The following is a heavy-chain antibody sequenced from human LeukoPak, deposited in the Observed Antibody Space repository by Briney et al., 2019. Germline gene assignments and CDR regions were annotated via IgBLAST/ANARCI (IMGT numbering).Heavy chain of an antibody. D-gene: IGHD3-22*01. CDR2: IYSGGST. Sequence: PGGSLRLSCAASGFTVSSNYMSLVRQAPGKGLEWVSVIYSGGSTYYADSMKGRFTISRDNSKNTLYLQMNSLRAEDTAVYYCARYYYSSSSRDYWGQGTLVTVSS. CDR1: GFTVSSNY. V-gene: IGHV3-53*01. J-gene: IGHJ4*02. CDR3: ARYYYSSSSRDY.